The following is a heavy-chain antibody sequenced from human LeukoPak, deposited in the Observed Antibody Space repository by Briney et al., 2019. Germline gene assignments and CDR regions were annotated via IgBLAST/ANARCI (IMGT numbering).Heavy chain of an antibody. CDR2: INPKIGAT. CDR3: ARGPQQLIPVDCFDP. V-gene: IGHV1-2*02. CDR1: VYTFTGHY. Sequence: ASVKVSCKASVYTFTGHYMHWVRQAPGQGLEWMGWINPKIGATHYAQKFQGRVTMTRDTSITTAYMEMSRLTSDDTAMYYCARGPQQLIPVDCFDPWGQGTLVIVSS. D-gene: IGHD6-13*01. J-gene: IGHJ5*02.